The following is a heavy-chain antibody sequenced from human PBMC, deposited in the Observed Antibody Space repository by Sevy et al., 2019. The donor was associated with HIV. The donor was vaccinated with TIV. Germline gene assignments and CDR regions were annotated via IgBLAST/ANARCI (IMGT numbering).Heavy chain of an antibody. CDR1: GYTSTSYG. CDR2: ISAYNGNT. V-gene: IGHV1-18*01. D-gene: IGHD1-26*01. CDR3: ARDEGIVGASDAFDI. J-gene: IGHJ3*02. Sequence: ASVKVCCKASGYTSTSYGISWVRRAPRQGLEWIGWISAYNGNTNYAQKLQGRVTMTTDTSTSTAYMELRSLRSDDTAVYYCARDEGIVGASDAFDIWGQGTMVTVSS.